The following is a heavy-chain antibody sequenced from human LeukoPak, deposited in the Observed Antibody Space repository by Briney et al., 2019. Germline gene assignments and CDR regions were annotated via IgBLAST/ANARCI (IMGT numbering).Heavy chain of an antibody. Sequence: HSGGSLRLSCAASGFTFSSYAMHWVRQAPGKGLEWVAVISYDGSNKYYADSVKGRFTISRDNAKNSLYLQMNSLRAEDTAVYYCARDPEWSDHYYYGMDVWGQGTTVTVSS. CDR1: GFTFSSYA. CDR3: ARDPEWSDHYYYGMDV. D-gene: IGHD3-3*01. CDR2: ISYDGSNK. J-gene: IGHJ6*02. V-gene: IGHV3-30-3*01.